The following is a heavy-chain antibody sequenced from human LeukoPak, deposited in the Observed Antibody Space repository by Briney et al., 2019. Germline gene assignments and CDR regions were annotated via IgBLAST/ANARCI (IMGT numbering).Heavy chain of an antibody. J-gene: IGHJ5*02. CDR3: ARLTGSRWFDP. CDR2: IYHSGST. D-gene: IGHD1-14*01. Sequence: SETLSLTCAVYGGSFSGYYWSWIRQPPGKGLEWIGEIYHSGSTNYNPSLKSRVTISVDTSKNQFSLKLSSVTAADTAVYYCARLTGSRWFDPWGQGTLVTVSS. CDR1: GGSFSGYY. V-gene: IGHV4-34*01.